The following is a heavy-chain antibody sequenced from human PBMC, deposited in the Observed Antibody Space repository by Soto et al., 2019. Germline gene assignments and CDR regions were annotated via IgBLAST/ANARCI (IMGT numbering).Heavy chain of an antibody. J-gene: IGHJ4*02. CDR2: ISYDGSNK. CDR3: ARDVWRAGYPDY. V-gene: IGHV3-30-3*01. Sequence: GGSLRLSCAASGFTFSSYAMHWVRQAPGKGLEWVAVISYDGSNKYYADSVKGRFTISRDNSKNTLYLQMNSLRAEDTAVYYCARDVWRAGYPDYWGQGTLLTLSS. CDR1: GFTFSSYA. D-gene: IGHD5-12*01.